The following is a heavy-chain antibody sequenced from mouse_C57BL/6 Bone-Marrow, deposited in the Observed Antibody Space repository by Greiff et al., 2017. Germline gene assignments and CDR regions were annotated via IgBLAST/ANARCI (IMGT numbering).Heavy chain of an antibody. CDR1: GFTFSSYA. CDR2: ISDGGSYT. V-gene: IGHV5-4*01. CDR3: ARDSQIDDGYYWDFDV. J-gene: IGHJ1*03. D-gene: IGHD2-3*01. Sequence: DVQLVESGGGLVKPGGSLKLSCAASGFTFSSYAMSWVRQTPEQRLEWVATISDGGSYTYYPDNVKGRFTFSRDNAKNNLYLQMRQLKSEDTAMYYGARDSQIDDGYYWDFDVGGTGTTVTVSA.